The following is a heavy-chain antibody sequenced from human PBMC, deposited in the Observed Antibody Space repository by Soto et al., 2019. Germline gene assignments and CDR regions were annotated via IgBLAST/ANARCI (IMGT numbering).Heavy chain of an antibody. J-gene: IGHJ4*02. CDR2: ISGSGGST. V-gene: IGHV3-23*01. Sequence: PGGSLRLSCAASGFTFSSYAMSWVRQAPGKGLEWVSAISGSGGSTYYADSVKGRFTISRDNSKNTLYLQMNSLRAEDTAVYYCAKAKPNTIFGVALFDDWGQGTLVTVSS. CDR3: AKAKPNTIFGVALFDD. D-gene: IGHD3-3*01. CDR1: GFTFSSYA.